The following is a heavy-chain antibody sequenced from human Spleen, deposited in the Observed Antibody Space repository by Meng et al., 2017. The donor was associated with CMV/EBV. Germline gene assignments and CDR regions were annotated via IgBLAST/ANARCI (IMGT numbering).Heavy chain of an antibody. V-gene: IGHV4-34*01. J-gene: IGHJ2*01. CDR1: SFSVYY. D-gene: IGHD4-23*01. Sequence: SFSVYYWTWVRQTPGKGLEWIGEINHSGTTNYNPSLKSRVTISVDTSKNHFSLRLSSATAADTALYYCARRGYGGPGPLRRYWYFDLWGRGTLVTVSS. CDR3: ARRGYGGPGPLRRYWYFDL. CDR2: INHSGTT.